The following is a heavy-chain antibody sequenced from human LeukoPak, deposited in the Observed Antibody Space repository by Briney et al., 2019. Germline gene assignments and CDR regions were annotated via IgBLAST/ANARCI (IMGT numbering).Heavy chain of an antibody. CDR1: GGPVSGYY. V-gene: IGHV4-59*08. J-gene: IGHJ4*02. D-gene: IGHD6-19*01. CDR3: AKVRGSGWYFDY. Sequence: SETLSLTCTVSGGPVSGYYWTWVRQPPGKGLEWIGYIYYSETNYNPSLKSRVNISLDPSKNQLSLKLTSVTAADTAVYYCAKVRGSGWYFDYWGQGTLVTVSS. CDR2: IYYSET.